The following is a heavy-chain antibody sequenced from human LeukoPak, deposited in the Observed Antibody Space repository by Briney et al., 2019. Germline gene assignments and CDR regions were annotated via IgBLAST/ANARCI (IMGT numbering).Heavy chain of an antibody. D-gene: IGHD5-24*01. V-gene: IGHV3-30*18. J-gene: IGHJ6*02. Sequence: GRSLRLPCAASGFTFSSYGMHWVRQAPGKGLEWVAVISYDGSNKYYADSVKGRFTISRDNSKNTLYLQMNSLRAEDTAVYYCAKDAGLRMAFLLQYYYYGMDVWGQGTTVTVSS. CDR1: GFTFSSYG. CDR2: ISYDGSNK. CDR3: AKDAGLRMAFLLQYYYYGMDV.